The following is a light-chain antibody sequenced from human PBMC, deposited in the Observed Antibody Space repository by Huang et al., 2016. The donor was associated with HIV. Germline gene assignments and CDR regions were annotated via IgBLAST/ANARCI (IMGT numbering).Light chain of an antibody. CDR2: EAS. CDR1: QNVGTW. CDR3: QQYNSYPWT. J-gene: IGKJ1*01. Sequence: DVQMAQSPPTLSASGGDRVTITCRASQNVGTWLAWYQQKPGKAPKLLISEASTLESGVPSTFSGSGFGTEFTLTITSLQPDNFATYYCQQYNSYPWTFGQGTKVEI. V-gene: IGKV1-5*01.